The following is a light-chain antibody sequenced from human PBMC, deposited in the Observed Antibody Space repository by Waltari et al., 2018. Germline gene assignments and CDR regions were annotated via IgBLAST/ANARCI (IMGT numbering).Light chain of an antibody. CDR2: GAS. V-gene: IGKV3-20*01. J-gene: IGKJ1*01. CDR1: QSVSSNH. Sequence: EIVLTQSPGTLSVSPGERATLSCRASQSVSSNHLAWYQQKTGQAPRLLIYGASSRATGIPDRFGGSGSGTDFTLTISRLEPEEFAVYYCQQYGSSPRTFGQGTKVEIK. CDR3: QQYGSSPRT.